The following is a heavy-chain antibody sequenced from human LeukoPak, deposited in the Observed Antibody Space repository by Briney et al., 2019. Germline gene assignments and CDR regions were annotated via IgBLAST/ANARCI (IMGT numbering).Heavy chain of an antibody. Sequence: SETLSLTCTVSGGSISSSSYYWGWIRQPPGKGLEWIGSIYYSGSTYYNPSLKSRVTISVDTSKNQFSLKLSSVTAADTAVFYCARHGARYSGYDYYFDYWGQGTLVIVSS. CDR2: IYYSGST. J-gene: IGHJ4*02. V-gene: IGHV4-39*01. CDR1: GGSISSSSYY. CDR3: ARHGARYSGYDYYFDY. D-gene: IGHD5-12*01.